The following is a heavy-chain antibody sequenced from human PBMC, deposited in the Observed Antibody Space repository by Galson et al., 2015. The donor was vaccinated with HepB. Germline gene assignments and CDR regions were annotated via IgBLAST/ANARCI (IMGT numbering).Heavy chain of an antibody. CDR3: AQLRTSN. CDR2: IYSSSSST. J-gene: IGHJ4*02. Sequence: SLRLSCAASGFSVYSNYMNWVRQAPGKGLEWVSLIYSSSSSTNYADFVRGRFTISRDTSKNTVYLQMSRLRADDTAIYYCAQLRTSNWRRGALVTVSS. V-gene: IGHV3-53*01. D-gene: IGHD7-27*01. CDR1: GFSVYSNY.